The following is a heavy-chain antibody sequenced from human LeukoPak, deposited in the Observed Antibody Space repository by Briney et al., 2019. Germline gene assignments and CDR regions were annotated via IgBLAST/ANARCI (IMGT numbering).Heavy chain of an antibody. V-gene: IGHV3-21*01. CDR1: GFIFNNYA. J-gene: IGHJ4*02. CDR2: ISSSSSYI. Sequence: GRSLRLSCAASGFIFNNYAMHWVRQAPTKGLRWFSSISSSSSYIYYADSVKGRFTISRDNAKNSLYLQMNSLRAEDTAVYYCARERAIWEVFDYWGQGTLVTVSS. D-gene: IGHD1-26*01. CDR3: ARERAIWEVFDY.